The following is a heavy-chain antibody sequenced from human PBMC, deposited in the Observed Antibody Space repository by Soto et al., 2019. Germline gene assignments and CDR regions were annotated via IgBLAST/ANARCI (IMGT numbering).Heavy chain of an antibody. CDR2: ISYDGSNK. D-gene: IGHD3-22*01. J-gene: IGHJ6*02. CDR1: GFTFSSYA. CDR3: ARDSLGPDYDSSGYQPYYYYGMDV. Sequence: GGSLRLSCAASGFTFSSYAMHWVRQAPGKGLEWVAVISYDGSNKYYADSVKGRFTISRDNSKNTLYLQMNSLRAEDTAVYYCARDSLGPDYDSSGYQPYYYYGMDVWGQGTTVTVSS. V-gene: IGHV3-30-3*01.